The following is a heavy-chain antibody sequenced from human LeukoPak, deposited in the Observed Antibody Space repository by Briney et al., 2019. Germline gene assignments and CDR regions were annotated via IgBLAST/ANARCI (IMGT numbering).Heavy chain of an antibody. CDR3: VREDGARGNHTFDL. J-gene: IGHJ3*01. Sequence: GGSLTLSCTASGFTFSRYDMNWVRQAPGKGLEGVSYISIDYSTIYYAHSVKGRFTISRDTAKNSLYLQMNSLRVDDTAVYYCVREDGARGNHTFDLWGHGTMVTVSS. CDR1: GFTFSRYD. D-gene: IGHD4/OR15-4a*01. V-gene: IGHV3-48*03. CDR2: ISIDYSTI.